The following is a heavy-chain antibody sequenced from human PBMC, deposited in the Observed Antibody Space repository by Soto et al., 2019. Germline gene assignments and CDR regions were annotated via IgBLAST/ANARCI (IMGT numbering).Heavy chain of an antibody. CDR2: INHSGST. V-gene: IGHV4-34*01. D-gene: IGHD3-9*01. CDR3: ARGLVIMDY. J-gene: IGHJ4*02. Sequence: LSLTCAVYGGSFSGYYWSWIRQPPGKGLEWIGEINHSGSTNYNPSLKSRVTISVDTSKNQFSLKLSSVTAADTAVYYCARGLVIMDYWGQGTLVTVSS. CDR1: GGSFSGYY.